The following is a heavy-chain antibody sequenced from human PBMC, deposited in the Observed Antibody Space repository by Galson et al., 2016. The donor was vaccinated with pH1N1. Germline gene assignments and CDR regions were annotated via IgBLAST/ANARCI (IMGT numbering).Heavy chain of an antibody. CDR3: AREIYKSGSF. J-gene: IGHJ4*02. CDR1: GFTFSTYW. D-gene: IGHD3-10*01. Sequence: SLRLSCAASGFTFSTYWMTWVRQAPGKGLEWVANIKQDGSDKYYVDSVKGRFTTSRDNAKNSLYLQMNSLRGEDTAMYYCAREIYKSGSFWGQGTLVTVSS. V-gene: IGHV3-7*01. CDR2: IKQDGSDK.